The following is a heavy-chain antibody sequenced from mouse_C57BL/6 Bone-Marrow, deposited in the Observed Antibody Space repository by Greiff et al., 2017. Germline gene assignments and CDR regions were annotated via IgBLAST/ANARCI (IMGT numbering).Heavy chain of an antibody. CDR3: TTIFSMDY. CDR1: GFNIKDDY. CDR2: IDPENGDT. J-gene: IGHJ4*01. Sequence: EVKLMESGAELVRPGASVQLSCTASGFNIKDDYMHWVKQRPEQGLEWIGWIDPENGDTESASKFQGKATITADTSSNTAYLQLSSLTSEDTAVYYCTTIFSMDYWGQGTSVTVSS. V-gene: IGHV14-4*01.